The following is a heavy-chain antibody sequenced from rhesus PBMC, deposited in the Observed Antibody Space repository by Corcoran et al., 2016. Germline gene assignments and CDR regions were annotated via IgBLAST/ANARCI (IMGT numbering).Heavy chain of an antibody. CDR2: VSGTTDST. CDR1: GGSISSNNG. J-gene: IGHJ4*01. D-gene: IGHD1-1*01. CDR3: ARRADTAGIHYFDP. V-gene: IGHV4-65*01. Sequence: QVQVQESGPGLVKPSEPLSLTCVVSGGSISSNNGGSWIRQPPGQGLEWIGYVSGTTDSTYYNPSLQSRVTISTDTSKNQFSLKLNSVTAADTAVYYCARRADTAGIHYFDPWGQGVLVTVSS.